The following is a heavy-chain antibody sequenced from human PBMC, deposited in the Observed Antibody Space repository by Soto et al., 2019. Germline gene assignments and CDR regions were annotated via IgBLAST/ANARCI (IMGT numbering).Heavy chain of an antibody. CDR3: ARQGEHSSSYFFDS. V-gene: IGHV4-39*01. CDR2: VCYRGTT. CDR1: GDSIDTSSYC. Sequence: SETLSLTCTVSGDSIDTSSYCWGWIRQPPGKGLEWIGSVCYRGTTYYNPSLKSRLTISVDTSKRQFSLKLSSVTAADTAVFYCARQGEHSSSYFFDSWGQGTLVTVSS. J-gene: IGHJ4*02. D-gene: IGHD6-6*01.